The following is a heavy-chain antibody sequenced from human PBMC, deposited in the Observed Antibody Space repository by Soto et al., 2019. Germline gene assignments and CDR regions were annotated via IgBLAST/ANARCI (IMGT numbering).Heavy chain of an antibody. D-gene: IGHD2-2*01. CDR3: ARVVQCPESCSSISCDYYSYAMDV. Sequence: EVHLVESGGGLVQRGGSLRLSCEASGLTFSSYSMFWVRQAPGKGLEWVSHISGSGSAMNYTDSVKGGFNISRDNAKNSLSLQMTGLMDESTAVSYCARVVQCPESCSSISCDYYSYAMDVWGQGTRVTVSS. CDR1: GLTFSSYS. V-gene: IGHV3-48*02. J-gene: IGHJ6*02. CDR2: ISGSGSAM.